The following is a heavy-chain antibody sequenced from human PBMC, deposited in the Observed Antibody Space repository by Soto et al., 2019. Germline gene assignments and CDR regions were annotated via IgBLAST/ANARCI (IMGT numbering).Heavy chain of an antibody. V-gene: IGHV4-38-2*02. Sequence: QVQLQESGPGLVKPSETLSLTCAVSGYSISSGCFWGWIRQPPGKGLEWIANMYHDGNTHYNPSLKSRVTMSVDTSKNQFSLKLNYVTAADTAVYSCARESYSGYQSYDYWGQGSLVTGSS. CDR2: MYHDGNT. CDR1: GYSISSGCF. J-gene: IGHJ4*02. CDR3: ARESYSGYQSYDY. D-gene: IGHD5-12*01.